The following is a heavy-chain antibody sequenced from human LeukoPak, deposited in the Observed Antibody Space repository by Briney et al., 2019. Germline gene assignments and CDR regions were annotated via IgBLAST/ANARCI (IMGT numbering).Heavy chain of an antibody. V-gene: IGHV1-8*01. D-gene: IGHD6-19*01. J-gene: IGHJ4*02. CDR3: ARTVAGINYFDY. CDR1: GYTFTSYD. Sequence: ASVEVSCKASGYTFTSYDIDWVRQATGQGLEWMGWMNPNSGNTGYAQKFQGRVTMTRNTSISTAYMELSSLRSEDTAVYYCARTVAGINYFDYWGQGTLVTVSS. CDR2: MNPNSGNT.